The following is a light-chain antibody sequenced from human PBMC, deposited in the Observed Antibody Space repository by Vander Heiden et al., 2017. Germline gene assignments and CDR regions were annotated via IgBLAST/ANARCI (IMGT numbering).Light chain of an antibody. J-gene: IGLJ2*01. CDR2: GNS. CDR1: SPNIGAGYD. V-gene: IGLV1-40*01. Sequence: QSVLTQPPSVSGAPGQRVTISCTGSSPNIGAGYDVHWYQQLPGTAPKLLIHGNSNRPSGVPDRFSGSKSGTSDSLAITGLQAEDEADDYCQSYDSRLSGAVFRGGTKLTVL. CDR3: QSYDSRLSGAV.